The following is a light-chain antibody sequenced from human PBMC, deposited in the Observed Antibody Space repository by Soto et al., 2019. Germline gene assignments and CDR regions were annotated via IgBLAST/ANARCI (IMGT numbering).Light chain of an antibody. CDR1: QSVSSSY. V-gene: IGKV3-20*01. CDR3: QQYGSSPTT. CDR2: GAS. J-gene: IGKJ2*01. Sequence: DILLTQSPGTLSLSPGDRATLSCRASQSVSSSYLAWYLHKPGQAPRLLIYGASSRATGVPDRFSGSGSGTDFTLTISRLEPEDFAVFYCQQYGSSPTTFGQGTRLEIK.